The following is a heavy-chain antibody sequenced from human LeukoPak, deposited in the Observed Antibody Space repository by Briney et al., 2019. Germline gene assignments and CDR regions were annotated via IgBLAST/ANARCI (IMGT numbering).Heavy chain of an antibody. CDR1: GGTFSSYT. J-gene: IGHJ4*02. D-gene: IGHD2-2*01. V-gene: IGHV1-69*02. Sequence: SVKVSCKASGGTFSSYTISWVRQAPGQGLEWMGRIIPILGIANYAQKFQGRVTITADKSTSTAHMELSSLRSEDTAVYYCARDRRDCSSTSCYLDYWGQGTLVTVSS. CDR2: IIPILGIA. CDR3: ARDRRDCSSTSCYLDY.